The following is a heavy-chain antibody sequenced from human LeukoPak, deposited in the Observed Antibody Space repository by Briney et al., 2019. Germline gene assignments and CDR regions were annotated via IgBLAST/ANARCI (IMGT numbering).Heavy chain of an antibody. J-gene: IGHJ4*02. CDR1: GGSISSGGYY. CDR2: IYHSGST. D-gene: IGHD6-13*01. V-gene: IGHV4-30-2*01. CDR3: ARLPGSYSSSWYPHFDY. Sequence: SETLSLTCTVSGGSISSGGYYWSWIRQPPGKGLEWIGYIYHSGSTYYNPSLKSRVTISVDRSKNQFSLKLSSVTAADTAVYYCARLPGSYSSSWYPHFDYWGQGTLVTVSS.